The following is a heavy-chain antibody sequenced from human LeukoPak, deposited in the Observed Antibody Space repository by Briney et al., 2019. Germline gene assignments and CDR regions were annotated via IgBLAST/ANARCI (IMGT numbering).Heavy chain of an antibody. Sequence: ASVKVSCKASGYTFTSYDINWVRQATGQGLEWMGWMNPNSGNTGYAQKFQGRVTITRNTSISTAYMELSSLRSEDTAVYYCARGYRQYSSSPSYYFDYWGQGTLVTVSS. V-gene: IGHV1-8*03. CDR1: GYTFTSYD. CDR3: ARGYRQYSSSPSYYFDY. D-gene: IGHD6-13*01. CDR2: MNPNSGNT. J-gene: IGHJ4*02.